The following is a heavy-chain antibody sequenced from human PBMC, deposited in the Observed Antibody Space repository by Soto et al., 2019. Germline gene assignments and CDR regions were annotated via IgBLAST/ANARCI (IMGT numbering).Heavy chain of an antibody. CDR3: ARDHPHYSSSSAYYGMDV. D-gene: IGHD6-6*01. CDR2: TSAYNGNT. Sequence: ASVKVSCKASGYTFTSYGIRWVRPAPGQGLEGMGWTSAYNGNTNYAQKLQGRVTMTTDTSTSTAYMELRSLRSDDTAVYYCARDHPHYSSSSAYYGMDVGGQGTTVTVSS. V-gene: IGHV1-18*01. J-gene: IGHJ6*02. CDR1: GYTFTSYG.